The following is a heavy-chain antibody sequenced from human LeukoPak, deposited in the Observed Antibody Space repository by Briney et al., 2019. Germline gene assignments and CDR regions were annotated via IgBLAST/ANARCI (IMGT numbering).Heavy chain of an antibody. J-gene: IGHJ4*02. CDR2: IIPILGIA. V-gene: IGHV1-69*04. Sequence: ASVKVSCKASGGTFSSYAISWVRQAPGQGLEWMGRIIPILGIANYAQKFQGRVTITADESTSTAYMELSSLRSEDTAVYYCAITIVGAPHTLPFDYWGQGTLVTVSS. D-gene: IGHD1-26*01. CDR1: GGTFSSYA. CDR3: AITIVGAPHTLPFDY.